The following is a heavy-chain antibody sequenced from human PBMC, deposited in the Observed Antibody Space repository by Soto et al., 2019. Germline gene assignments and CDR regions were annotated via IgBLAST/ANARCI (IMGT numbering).Heavy chain of an antibody. CDR3: ARDRGYSYVPDYWYFDL. J-gene: IGHJ2*01. CDR2: IYYSGST. V-gene: IGHV4-31*03. Sequence: TLCLTCTVSGGSIISGGYYWSWIREHPGKGLEWIGYIYYSGSTYYNPSLKSRVTISVDTSKNQFSLKLSSVTAADTAVYYCARDRGYSYVPDYWYFDLWGRGTLVTVPS. D-gene: IGHD5-18*01. CDR1: GGSIISGGYY.